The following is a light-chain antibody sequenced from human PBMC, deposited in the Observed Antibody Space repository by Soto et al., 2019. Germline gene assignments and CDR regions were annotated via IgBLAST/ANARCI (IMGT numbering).Light chain of an antibody. CDR3: QQRSTWPLT. CDR2: DAS. V-gene: IGKV3-11*01. Sequence: EIVLTQSTATLSLSPGERTTLSCRASQSISSHLAWYQQKPGQTPRLLMYDASNRATAVPARFSGSGSGTDFTLTSSSLEPEDLAVYYSQQRSTWPLTFGGGTKVEIK. CDR1: QSISSH. J-gene: IGKJ4*01.